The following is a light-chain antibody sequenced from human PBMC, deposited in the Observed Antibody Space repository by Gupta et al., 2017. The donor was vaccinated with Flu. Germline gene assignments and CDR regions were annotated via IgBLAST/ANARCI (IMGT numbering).Light chain of an antibody. CDR2: GAS. V-gene: IGKV3-20*01. CDR1: QSVTNNY. CDR3: QQYGSSPHT. Sequence: EIVLTQSPGTLSLSPGERATLSCRASQSVTNNYLAWYQRKPGQAPRLLIYGASNGATGIPDRISGSGSGTDFTLTISRLEPEDFAVYYCQQYGSSPHTFGQGTXMDI. J-gene: IGKJ5*01.